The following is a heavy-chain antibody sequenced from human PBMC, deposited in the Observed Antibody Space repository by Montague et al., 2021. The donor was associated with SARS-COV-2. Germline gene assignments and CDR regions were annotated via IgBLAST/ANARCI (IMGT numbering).Heavy chain of an antibody. Sequence: SETLSLTCTVSGGSVSSGSYCWSWIRQPPGKGLEWIGYIYYSGXTXYXXXXKXRVTISVDTSKNQFSPKLSSVTAADTAVYYCATSLSGGYYDILTGYYSGYYYGMDVWGQGTTVTVSS. CDR1: GGSVSSGSYC. V-gene: IGHV4-61*01. CDR3: ATSLSGGYYDILTGYYSGYYYGMDV. CDR2: IYYSGXT. D-gene: IGHD3-9*01. J-gene: IGHJ6*02.